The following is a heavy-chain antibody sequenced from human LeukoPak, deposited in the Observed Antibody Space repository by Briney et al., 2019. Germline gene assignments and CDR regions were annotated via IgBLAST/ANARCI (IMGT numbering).Heavy chain of an antibody. D-gene: IGHD3-10*01. CDR3: ARDLKGYYYGSGSYTLFDY. V-gene: IGHV1-18*04. Sequence: ASVKVSCNTSGYTFTGYYMHWVRQAPGQGLEWMGWISAYNGNTNYAQKLQGRVTMTTDTSTSTAYMELRSLRSDDTAVYYCARDLKGYYYGSGSYTLFDYWGQGTLVTVSS. CDR1: GYTFTGYY. J-gene: IGHJ4*02. CDR2: ISAYNGNT.